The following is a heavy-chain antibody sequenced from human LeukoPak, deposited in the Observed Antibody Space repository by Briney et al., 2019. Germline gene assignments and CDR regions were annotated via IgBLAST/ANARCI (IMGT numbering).Heavy chain of an antibody. CDR2: IYPGDSDT. CDR3: ARHGAVAGTSRGDFDY. J-gene: IGHJ4*02. Sequence: RGESLKISCKGSGYSFTSYWIGWVRQMPGKGLEWMGIIYPGDSDTRYSPSFQGHVTISADKSISTAYLQWSSLKASDTAMYYCARHGAVAGTSRGDFDYWGQGTLVTVSS. V-gene: IGHV5-51*01. D-gene: IGHD6-19*01. CDR1: GYSFTSYW.